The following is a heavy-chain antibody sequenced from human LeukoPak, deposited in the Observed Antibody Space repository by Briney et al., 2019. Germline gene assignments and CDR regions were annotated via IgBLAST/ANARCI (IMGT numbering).Heavy chain of an antibody. D-gene: IGHD4-17*01. CDR2: IWYDGSNK. CDR3: AKDYGDYGDYFDY. V-gene: IGHV3-33*06. J-gene: IGHJ4*02. Sequence: GGSLRLSCAASGFTFTSYGMHWVRRAPGKGLEWVAVIWYDGSNKYYADSVKGRFTISRDNSKNTLYLQMNSLRAEDTAVYYCAKDYGDYGDYFDYWGQGTLVTVSS. CDR1: GFTFTSYG.